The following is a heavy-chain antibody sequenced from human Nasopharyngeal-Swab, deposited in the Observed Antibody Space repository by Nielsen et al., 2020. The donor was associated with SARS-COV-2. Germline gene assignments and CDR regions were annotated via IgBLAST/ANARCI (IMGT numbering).Heavy chain of an antibody. CDR2: IYYSGST. CDR1: GGSISSHY. CDR3: ARAYGDYEDYYYYGMDV. J-gene: IGHJ6*02. Sequence: SETLSLTCNVSGGSISSHYWSWIRQSPGKGLEWIGYIYYSGSTNYNPSLKSRVTISMATSRDQFSLKLSSVTAADTAVYYCARAYGDYEDYYYYGMDVWGQGTTVTVSS. V-gene: IGHV4-59*11. D-gene: IGHD4-17*01.